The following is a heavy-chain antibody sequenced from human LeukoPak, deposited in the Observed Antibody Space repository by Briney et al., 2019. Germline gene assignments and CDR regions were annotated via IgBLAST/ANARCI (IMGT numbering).Heavy chain of an antibody. J-gene: IGHJ4*02. CDR2: IIASSGST. Sequence: GGSLRLSCAASGFSFNSYAMTWVRQAPGKGLEWVSIIIASSGSTFYADSLKGRFPISRDKSKNTLYLQMNSLRVEDTAVYYCAKGGYDYVEVAYFDFWGQGTLVTVSS. CDR1: GFSFNSYA. CDR3: AKGGYDYVEVAYFDF. D-gene: IGHD5-12*01. V-gene: IGHV3-23*01.